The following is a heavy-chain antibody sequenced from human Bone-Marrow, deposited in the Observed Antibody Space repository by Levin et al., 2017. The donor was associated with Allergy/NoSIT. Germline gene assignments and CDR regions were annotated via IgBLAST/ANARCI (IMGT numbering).Heavy chain of an antibody. CDR3: TKNMDLSVTRLLIDI. CDR2: ISWNSGNI. D-gene: IGHD4-11*01. Sequence: LSLTCAASGFTFDDYAMHWVRQIPGKGLEWVSGISWNSGNIGYTDSVKGRFTISRDNAKNSLYLQMNSLRAEDTALYYCTKNMDLSVTRLLIDIWGQGTLFTVSS. V-gene: IGHV3-9*01. CDR1: GFTFDDYA. J-gene: IGHJ1*01.